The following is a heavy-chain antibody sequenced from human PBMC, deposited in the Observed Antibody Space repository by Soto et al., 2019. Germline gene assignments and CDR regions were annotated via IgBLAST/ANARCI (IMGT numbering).Heavy chain of an antibody. CDR1: SAPVSSYY. Sequence: PSETLSLTCTVSSAPVSSYYWSWIRQPPGKGLEWIGYIYYSGSTNYDPSLKSRVTISVDTSKNQFSLKLSSVTAADTAVYYCARHAYDSSGYYSNWYFDLWGRGTLVTVSS. CDR3: ARHAYDSSGYYSNWYFDL. V-gene: IGHV4-59*08. D-gene: IGHD3-22*01. CDR2: IYYSGST. J-gene: IGHJ2*01.